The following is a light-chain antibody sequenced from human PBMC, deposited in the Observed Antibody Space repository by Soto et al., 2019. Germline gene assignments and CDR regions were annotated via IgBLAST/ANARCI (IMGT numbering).Light chain of an antibody. J-gene: IGLJ2*01. Sequence: QSALTLPASVSGSPGQSITISCTETGSDVYNSVSWYQQHPGKAPKLMIYEVSNRPSGVSNRFSGSKSGDTASLTISGLQAEDEADYYCTAWDDSLNGVLFGGGTKLTVL. CDR1: GSDVYNS. V-gene: IGLV2-14*01. CDR3: TAWDDSLNGVL. CDR2: EVS.